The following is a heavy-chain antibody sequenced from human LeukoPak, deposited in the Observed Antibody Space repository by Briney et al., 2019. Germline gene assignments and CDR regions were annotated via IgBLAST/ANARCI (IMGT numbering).Heavy chain of an antibody. CDR1: GFTFSNSA. CDR2: IGTTINST. Sequence: PGGSLRVSCVASGFTFSNSAMAWVRQAPGKGLEWVSTIGTTINSTYYADSVKGRFTISRDNSRNTLSLHMNSLRAEDTALYYCARLVVVLPADWFDPWGQGTLVTVSS. D-gene: IGHD2-2*01. CDR3: ARLVVVLPADWFDP. V-gene: IGHV3-23*01. J-gene: IGHJ5*02.